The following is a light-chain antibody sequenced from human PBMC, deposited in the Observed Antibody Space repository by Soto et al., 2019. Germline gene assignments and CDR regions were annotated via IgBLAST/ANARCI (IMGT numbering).Light chain of an antibody. CDR3: SSYTSSSTL. CDR2: DVS. CDR1: SSDVGGYNY. J-gene: IGLJ2*01. V-gene: IGLV2-14*03. Sequence: QSALSQPASVSGSPGQSITISCTGTSSDVGGYNYVSWYQQHPGKAPKLILQDVSNRPSWVSDRFSGSKSGNTASLTISGLQAEDEGDYYCSSYTSSSTLFCGGTKLTVL.